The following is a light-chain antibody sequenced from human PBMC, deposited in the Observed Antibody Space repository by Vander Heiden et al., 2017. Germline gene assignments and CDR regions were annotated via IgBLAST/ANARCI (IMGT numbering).Light chain of an antibody. J-gene: IGLJ2*01. Sequence: SYALTQPPSVSVSPGQTARITCSGDALPKQYAYWYQQKPGQAPVLVIYKDSERPSGIPERCSGSSSGITVTLTISGVQAEDEADYYCQSADSSGTHVVFGGGTKLTVL. CDR3: QSADSSGTHVV. CDR1: ALPKQY. CDR2: KDS. V-gene: IGLV3-25*03.